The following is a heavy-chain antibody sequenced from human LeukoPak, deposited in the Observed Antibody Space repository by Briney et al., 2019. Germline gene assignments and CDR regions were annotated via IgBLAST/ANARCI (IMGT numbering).Heavy chain of an antibody. CDR2: IRPDGGGK. Sequence: PGGSLRLSCAASEFTFNSYGMNWVRQAPGKGLEWVAAIRPDGGGKYYADSVKGRFTISRDNSKNTLYLQMNSLRAEDTAVYYCARERDDFWSGGGGYFDYWGQGTLVTVSS. V-gene: IGHV3-33*01. CDR3: ARERDDFWSGGGGYFDY. D-gene: IGHD3-3*01. J-gene: IGHJ4*02. CDR1: EFTFNSYG.